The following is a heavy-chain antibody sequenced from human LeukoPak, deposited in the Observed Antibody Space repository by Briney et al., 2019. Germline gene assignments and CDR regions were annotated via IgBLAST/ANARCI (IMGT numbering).Heavy chain of an antibody. Sequence: PSETLSLTCTVSGGSISSSSYYWGWIRQPPGKGLEWIGSIYYRGSNYYNPSLKSRVTISVDTSKNQFSLKLSSVTAADTAVYYCARDPSVVYDAFDIWGQGTMVTVSS. CDR2: IYYRGSN. D-gene: IGHD2-8*02. J-gene: IGHJ3*02. CDR1: GGSISSSSYY. CDR3: ARDPSVVYDAFDI. V-gene: IGHV4-39*02.